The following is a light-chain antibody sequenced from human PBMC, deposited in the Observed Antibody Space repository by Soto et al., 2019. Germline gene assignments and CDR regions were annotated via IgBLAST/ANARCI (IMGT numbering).Light chain of an antibody. CDR2: LAS. CDR1: QNIQSF. J-gene: IGKJ2*03. CDR3: QQYNSHSYYS. Sequence: DIQMTQFPSTLSASVGDQVTITCRASQNIQSFLAWYQQKPGKAPKLLIYLASRLEGGVPPRFSGSGSGTEFTLTIKSLQPDDFAIYFCQQYNSHSYYSFGQGTKLEVK. V-gene: IGKV1-5*03.